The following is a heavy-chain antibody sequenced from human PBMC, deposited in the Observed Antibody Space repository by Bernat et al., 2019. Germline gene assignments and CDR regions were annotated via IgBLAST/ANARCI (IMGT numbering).Heavy chain of an antibody. J-gene: IGHJ4*02. CDR3: ASDSPRGDY. Sequence: QVQLVESGGGLVKPGGSLRLSCAASGFRFSDYYMAWIRQAPGKGLEWVSYISSGSRYTDDADSGKGRFTISRDDVKNSLYLQMDSLRAEDTAVYYCASDSPRGDYWGQGTLVTVSS. V-gene: IGHV3-11*05. CDR1: GFRFSDYY. CDR2: ISSGSRYT. D-gene: IGHD3-10*01.